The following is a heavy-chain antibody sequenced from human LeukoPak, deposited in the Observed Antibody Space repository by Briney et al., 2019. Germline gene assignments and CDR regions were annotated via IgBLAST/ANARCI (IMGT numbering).Heavy chain of an antibody. D-gene: IGHD2-21*01. V-gene: IGHV3-72*01. Sequence: GGSLRLSCAASGFTFSDHYIDWVRQAPGKGLEWVGRSRNKAKNFSTQYAASVKGRFTISRDDSKNSLYLHMNSLKTEDTAVYYCARYLTYPAYFDYWGQGTLVTVSS. J-gene: IGHJ4*02. CDR3: ARYLTYPAYFDY. CDR1: GFTFSDHY. CDR2: SRNKAKNFST.